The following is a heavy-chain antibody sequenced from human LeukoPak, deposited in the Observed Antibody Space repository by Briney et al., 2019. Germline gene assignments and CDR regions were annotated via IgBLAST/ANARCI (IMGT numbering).Heavy chain of an antibody. CDR3: AREIGGPFDY. CDR2: IYSRGST. CDR1: GGPISRSNYH. D-gene: IGHD3-16*01. Sequence: SETPALNCIVSGGPISRSNYHWGWIRQSPGKGLEWIGSIYSRGSTYYNPSLKSRVIVSSDMSKNQFSLMLNSVTAADTAVYYCAREIGGPFDYWGQGTLVTVSS. V-gene: IGHV4-39*07. J-gene: IGHJ4*02.